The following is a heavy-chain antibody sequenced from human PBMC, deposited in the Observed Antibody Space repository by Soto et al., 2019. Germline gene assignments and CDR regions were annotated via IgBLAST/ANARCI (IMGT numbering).Heavy chain of an antibody. CDR3: ARGGLWANYFDY. D-gene: IGHD3-16*01. V-gene: IGHV1-69*01. J-gene: IGHJ4*02. CDR1: GGTFSSYA. Sequence: QVQLVQSGAEVKKPGSSVKVSCKASGGTFSSYAISWVRQAPGQGLEWMGGIIPIFGTANYAQKFQGRVTITAHESASTGYMELCSLRSEDTAVYYCARGGLWANYFDYWGQGTLVSVSS. CDR2: IIPIFGTA.